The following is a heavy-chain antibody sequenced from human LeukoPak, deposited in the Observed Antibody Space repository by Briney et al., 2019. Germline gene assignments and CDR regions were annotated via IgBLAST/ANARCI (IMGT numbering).Heavy chain of an antibody. V-gene: IGHV4-59*01. D-gene: IGHD3-22*01. CDR1: GGSISSYY. CDR2: IYYSGST. CDR3: ARATYYDSSGYYFNAFDI. J-gene: IGHJ3*02. Sequence: PSETLSLTCTASGGSISSYYWSWIRQPPGKGLKWIGYIYYSGSTNYNPSLKSRVTISVDTSKNQFSLKLSSVTAADTAVYYCARATYYDSSGYYFNAFDIWGQGTMVTVSS.